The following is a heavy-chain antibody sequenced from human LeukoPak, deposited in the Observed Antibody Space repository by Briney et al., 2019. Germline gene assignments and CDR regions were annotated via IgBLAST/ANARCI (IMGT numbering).Heavy chain of an antibody. CDR1: GFTFSSYS. CDR2: ISSSSSTI. V-gene: IGHV3-48*01. Sequence: PGGSLRLSCAASGFTFSSYSMNWVRQAPGKGLEGVSYISSSSSTIYYEDSVKGRFPISRDNAKNSLYLQMNSLRGEDTAVYYCAKGPTLGWGQGTLVTVSS. J-gene: IGHJ4*02. D-gene: IGHD3-16*01. CDR3: AKGPTLG.